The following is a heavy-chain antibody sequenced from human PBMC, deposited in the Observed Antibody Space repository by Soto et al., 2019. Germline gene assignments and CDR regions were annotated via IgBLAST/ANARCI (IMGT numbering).Heavy chain of an antibody. J-gene: IGHJ4*02. D-gene: IGHD2-21*01. V-gene: IGHV1-46*01. Sequence: QVQLVQSGAEVKKPGASVKVSCKASGYIFIHYYIHWVRQAPGQGIEWMAIINPKGGSTNYAQKFQGRGTVTSDTSPSTVSMELNSLGYDDTAVYFCARSLLQGDFWGQGTLVTVSS. CDR2: INPKGGST. CDR1: GYIFIHYY. CDR3: ARSLLQGDF.